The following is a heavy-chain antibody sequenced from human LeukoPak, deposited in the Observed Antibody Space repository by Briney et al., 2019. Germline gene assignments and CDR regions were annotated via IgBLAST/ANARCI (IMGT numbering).Heavy chain of an antibody. CDR3: ATSFYDIYRSPPFYMDV. CDR2: VNHGGST. Sequence: ASEALSLTCAVYGGSFRGYYWSWLRQSPGKGLEWIGEVNHGGSTKYSPSLKSRVSVLLDTAKNHFSLRLTSVTAADTAVYFCATSFYDIYRSPPFYMDVWAKGTTVTVSS. J-gene: IGHJ6*03. CDR1: GGSFRGYY. D-gene: IGHD3-9*01. V-gene: IGHV4-34*01.